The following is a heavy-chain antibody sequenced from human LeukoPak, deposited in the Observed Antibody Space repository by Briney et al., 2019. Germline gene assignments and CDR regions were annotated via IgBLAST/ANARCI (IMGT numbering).Heavy chain of an antibody. CDR2: IYYSGST. J-gene: IGHJ4*02. V-gene: IGHV4-59*01. Sequence: SETLSLTCTVSGGSISSYYWSWIRQPPGKGLEWIGYIYYSGSTNYNPSLKSRVTISVDTSKNQFSLKLSSVTAADTAVYYCARAGFVYSYGERNHDYWGQGTLVTVSS. CDR3: ARAGFVYSYGERNHDY. D-gene: IGHD5-18*01. CDR1: GGSISSYY.